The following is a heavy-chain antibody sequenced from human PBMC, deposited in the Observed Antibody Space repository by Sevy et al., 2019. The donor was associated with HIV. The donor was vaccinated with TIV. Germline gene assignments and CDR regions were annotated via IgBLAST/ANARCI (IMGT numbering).Heavy chain of an antibody. CDR1: GFTFSSYA. CDR2: ISYDGSNK. CDR3: ARSRSYYDFWSGYGGYFDY. D-gene: IGHD3-3*01. J-gene: IGHJ4*02. Sequence: GGSLRLSCAASGFTFSSYAMHWVRQAPGMGLEWVAVISYDGSNKYYADSVKGRFTISRDNSKNTLYLQMNSLRAEDTAVYYCARSRSYYDFWSGYGGYFDYWGQRTLVTVSS. V-gene: IGHV3-30-3*01.